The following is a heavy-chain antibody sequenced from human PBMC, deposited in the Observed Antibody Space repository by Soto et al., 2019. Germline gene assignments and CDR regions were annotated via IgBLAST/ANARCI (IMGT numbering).Heavy chain of an antibody. J-gene: IGHJ5*02. D-gene: IGHD6-19*01. CDR3: ARGRDSSGWYMSGWFDP. CDR2: MNPNSGNT. V-gene: IGHV1-8*01. Sequence: QVQLVQSGAEVKKPGASVKVSCKASGYTFTSYDINWVRQATGQGLEWMGWMNPNSGNTGYAQKFQGRVTMTRNTYISTAYMELSSVRSADTAVYYCARGRDSSGWYMSGWFDPWGQGTLVTVSS. CDR1: GYTFTSYD.